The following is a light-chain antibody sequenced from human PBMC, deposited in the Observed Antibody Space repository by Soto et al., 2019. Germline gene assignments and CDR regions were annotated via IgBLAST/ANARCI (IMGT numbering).Light chain of an antibody. V-gene: IGKV3-15*01. J-gene: IGKJ1*01. CDR2: GAS. CDR3: QQYNNSPPRT. Sequence: EIVMTQSPATLSVSPGERATLSCRASQSVSSNSLAWYHQKPGQAPRLLIYGASVRATGIPARFSGSGSGTEFTLTISSLQSEDFAVYYCQQYNNSPPRTFGQGTKVDIK. CDR1: QSVSSN.